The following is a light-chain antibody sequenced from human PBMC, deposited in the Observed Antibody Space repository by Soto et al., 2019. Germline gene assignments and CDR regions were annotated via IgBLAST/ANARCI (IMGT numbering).Light chain of an antibody. J-gene: IGLJ1*01. CDR3: SSITSSSTLYV. Sequence: QSALTQPASVSGSPGQSITISCTGTSSDVGDYNYVSWYQQYPGKAPKLMIYDVSNRPSGVSNRFSGSKSGNTASLTISGLQAEDEADYYCSSITSSSTLYVFGTGTKLTVL. V-gene: IGLV2-14*01. CDR1: SSDVGDYNY. CDR2: DVS.